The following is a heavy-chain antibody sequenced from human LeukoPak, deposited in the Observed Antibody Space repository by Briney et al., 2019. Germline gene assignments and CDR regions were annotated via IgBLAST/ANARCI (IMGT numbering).Heavy chain of an antibody. D-gene: IGHD2-2*01. J-gene: IGHJ6*02. Sequence: GGSLRLSCAASGFTFSNAWMSRVRQAPGKGLEWVGRIKSKTDGGTTDYAAPVKGRFTISRGDSKNTLYLQMNSLKTEDTAVYYCTTGEVVPAAIRGYYYYYGMDVWGQGTTVTVSS. V-gene: IGHV3-15*01. CDR3: TTGEVVPAAIRGYYYYYGMDV. CDR1: GFTFSNAW. CDR2: IKSKTDGGTT.